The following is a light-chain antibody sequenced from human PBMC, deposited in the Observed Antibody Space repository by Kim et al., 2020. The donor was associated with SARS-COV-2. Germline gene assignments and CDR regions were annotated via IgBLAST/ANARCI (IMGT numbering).Light chain of an antibody. CDR1: SSDVGGYNF. J-gene: IGLJ3*02. V-gene: IGLV2-8*01. CDR2: EVT. Sequence: QSALTQPPSASGSPGRSVTISCTGTSSDVGGYNFVSWYQQHPGKAPILIIYEVTKRPSGVPDRFSGSKSGNTASLTVSGLQADDEADYYCSSFAGRNAVFGGGTQLTVL. CDR3: SSFAGRNAV.